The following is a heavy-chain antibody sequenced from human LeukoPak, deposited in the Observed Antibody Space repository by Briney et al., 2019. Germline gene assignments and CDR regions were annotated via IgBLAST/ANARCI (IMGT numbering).Heavy chain of an antibody. CDR1: GGSISSGGYY. J-gene: IGHJ4*02. CDR3: ASWTSTGSS. CDR2: IYHSGST. D-gene: IGHD2-2*01. Sequence: SQTLSLTSTVSGGSISSGGYYWSWIRQPPGKGLEWIGYIYHSGSTYYNPSLKSRVTISVDRSKNQFSLKLSSVTAADTAVYYCASWTSTGSSWGQGTLVTVSS. V-gene: IGHV4-30-2*01.